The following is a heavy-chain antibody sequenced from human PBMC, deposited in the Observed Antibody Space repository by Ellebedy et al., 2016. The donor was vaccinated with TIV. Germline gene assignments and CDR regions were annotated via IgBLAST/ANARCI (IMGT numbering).Heavy chain of an antibody. V-gene: IGHV4-59*01. Sequence: SETLSLTCTVSGGSISSYYWSWIRQPPGKGLEWIGYIYYSGSTNYNPSLKSRVTISVDTSKNQFSLKLSSVTAADTAVYYCATVMIKGDYSSSSYWNWFDPWGQGTLVTVSS. D-gene: IGHD6-13*01. CDR3: ATVMIKGDYSSSSYWNWFDP. J-gene: IGHJ5*02. CDR1: GGSISSYY. CDR2: IYYSGST.